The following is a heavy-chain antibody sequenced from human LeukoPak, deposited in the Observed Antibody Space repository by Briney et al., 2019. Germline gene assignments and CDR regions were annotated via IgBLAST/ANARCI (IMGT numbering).Heavy chain of an antibody. CDR1: GGTFSSYA. V-gene: IGHV1-69*13. Sequence: SVKVSCKASGGTFSSYAISWVRQAPGQGLEWMGGIIPIFGTANYAQKFQGRVTITADESTSTAYMELSSLRSEDTAVYYCAREVYSSSDGGDYWGQGTLVTVSS. CDR2: IIPIFGTA. D-gene: IGHD6-6*01. CDR3: AREVYSSSDGGDY. J-gene: IGHJ4*02.